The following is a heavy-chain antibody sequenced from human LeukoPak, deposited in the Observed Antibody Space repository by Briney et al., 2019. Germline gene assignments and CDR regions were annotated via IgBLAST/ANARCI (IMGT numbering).Heavy chain of an antibody. CDR2: IIPIFGIA. D-gene: IGHD2-2*02. Sequence: SVKVSCKASGGTFSSYAISWVRQAPGQGLEWLGRIIPIFGIANYAQKFQGRVTITADKSTSTAYMELSSLRSEDTAVYYCASSYCSSTSCYMGGGGTYYFDYWGQGTLVTVSS. CDR1: GGTFSSYA. J-gene: IGHJ4*02. CDR3: ASSYCSSTSCYMGGGGTYYFDY. V-gene: IGHV1-69*04.